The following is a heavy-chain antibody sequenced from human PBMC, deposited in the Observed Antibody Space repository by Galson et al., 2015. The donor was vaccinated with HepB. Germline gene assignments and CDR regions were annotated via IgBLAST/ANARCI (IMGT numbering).Heavy chain of an antibody. D-gene: IGHD1-26*01. V-gene: IGHV2-70*01. J-gene: IGHJ4*02. CDR2: IAWDDDK. CDR3: ARIVYSGSYLFVY. Sequence: PALVKPTQTLTLTCTFSGFSLTTSGVCVSWIRQPPGKALEWLALIAWDDDKYYSASLKTRLTISKDTRKKQVVLTMTDMDPKDTATYYCARIVYSGSYLFVYWGQGTLVTVSS. CDR1: GFSLTTSGVC.